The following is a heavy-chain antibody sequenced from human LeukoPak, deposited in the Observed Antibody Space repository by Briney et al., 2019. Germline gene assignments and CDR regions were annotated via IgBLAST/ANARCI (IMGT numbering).Heavy chain of an antibody. J-gene: IGHJ5*02. D-gene: IGHD3-3*02. Sequence: SETLSLTCAVYGGSFSGYYWSWIRQPPGKGLEWIGEINHSGSTNYNPSLKSRVTISVDTSKNQFSLKLSSVTAADTAVYYCARRISRTPAFDPWGQGTLVTVSS. CDR1: GGSFSGYY. CDR3: ARRISRTPAFDP. CDR2: INHSGST. V-gene: IGHV4-34*01.